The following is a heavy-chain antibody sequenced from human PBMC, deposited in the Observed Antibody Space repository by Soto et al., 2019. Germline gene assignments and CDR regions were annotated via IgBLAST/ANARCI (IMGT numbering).Heavy chain of an antibody. J-gene: IGHJ4*02. CDR3: ARRYCSTSPCWGFDY. V-gene: IGHV3-48*01. CDR2: ISSSSNTI. D-gene: IGHD2-2*01. Sequence: VRPLRLSCAVSGFTFSSYSMNWVRQAPGKGLEWVSYISSSSNTIYYADSVKGRFTISRDNAKNSLYLQMNSLRAEDTAVYYCARRYCSTSPCWGFDYWGQGTLVTVSS. CDR1: GFTFSSYS.